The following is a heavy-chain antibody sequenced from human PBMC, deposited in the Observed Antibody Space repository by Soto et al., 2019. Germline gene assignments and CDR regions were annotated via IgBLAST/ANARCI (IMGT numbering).Heavy chain of an antibody. V-gene: IGHV3-33*01. CDR1: GFTFSSFG. J-gene: IGHJ6*02. CDR2: IWYDGSKK. Sequence: QVQVVESGGGVVQPGRSLRLSCAASGFTFSSFGMHWVRQAPGKGLEWVSLIWYDGSKKSYGDSVKGRFSISRDNSRNTVDLLRHSLRADDAAVSYCGRDASYYSLWSGYYPSRDGMDVWGQGTTVTVSS. CDR3: GRDASYYSLWSGYYPSRDGMDV. D-gene: IGHD3-3*01.